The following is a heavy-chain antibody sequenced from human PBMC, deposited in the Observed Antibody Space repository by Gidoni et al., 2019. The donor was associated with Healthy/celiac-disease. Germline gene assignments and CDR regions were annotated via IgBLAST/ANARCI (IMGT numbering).Heavy chain of an antibody. V-gene: IGHV4-61*02. D-gene: IGHD3-22*01. CDR2: IYTSGST. CDR3: ARDGYYYDSSGYYQGDYFDY. J-gene: IGHJ4*02. CDR1: GGSISSGSYY. Sequence: QVQLQESGPGLVKPSQTLSLTCTVSGGSISSGSYYWSWIRQPAGKGLEWIGRIYTSGSTNYNPSLKSRVTISVDTSKNQFSLKLSSVTAADTAVYYCARDGYYYDSSGYYQGDYFDYWGQGTLVTVSS.